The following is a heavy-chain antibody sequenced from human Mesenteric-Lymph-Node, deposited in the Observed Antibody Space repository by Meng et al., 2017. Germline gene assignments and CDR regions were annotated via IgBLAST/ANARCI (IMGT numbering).Heavy chain of an antibody. CDR3: AREAGRDGYATPKFDY. Sequence: QGPRQESGPGLVKPSQTLSLTCTVSGGSIGSGGYYWSWIRQHPGKGLEWIGYIYYTGSTFYNPSLKSRVTISVDTSKNQFSLKLISATAADTAVYYCAREAGRDGYATPKFDYWGQGTLVTASS. J-gene: IGHJ4*02. V-gene: IGHV4-31*03. CDR2: IYYTGST. D-gene: IGHD5-24*01. CDR1: GGSIGSGGYY.